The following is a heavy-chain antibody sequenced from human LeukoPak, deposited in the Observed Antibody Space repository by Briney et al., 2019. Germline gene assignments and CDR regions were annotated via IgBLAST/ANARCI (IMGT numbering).Heavy chain of an antibody. CDR1: GFTFDDYA. D-gene: IGHD4-17*01. CDR3: ARSPTVTFYMDV. V-gene: IGHV3-21*01. CDR2: ISSSSSYI. J-gene: IGHJ6*03. Sequence: RGSLRLSCAASGFTFDDYAMHWVRQAPGKGLEWVSSISSSSSYIYYADSVKGRFTISRDNAKNSLYLQMNSLRAEDTAVYYCARSPTVTFYMDVWGKGTTVTVSS.